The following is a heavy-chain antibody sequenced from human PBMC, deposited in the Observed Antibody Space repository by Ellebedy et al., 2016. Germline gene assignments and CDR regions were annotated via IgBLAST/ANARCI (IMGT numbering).Heavy chain of an antibody. D-gene: IGHD2-21*02. CDR3: ALLCGTYCYSGGEF. J-gene: IGHJ4*02. CDR2: IVPDSGNT. V-gene: IGHV1-3*01. Sequence: ASVKVSCKASGYTFTTYPMHWARQAPGQRLEWVGWIVPDSGNTKYSQKLQGRVTIVRDTSASTAYMELSSLTSEDTAVYYCALLCGTYCYSGGEFWGQGTLVTVST. CDR1: GYTFTTYP.